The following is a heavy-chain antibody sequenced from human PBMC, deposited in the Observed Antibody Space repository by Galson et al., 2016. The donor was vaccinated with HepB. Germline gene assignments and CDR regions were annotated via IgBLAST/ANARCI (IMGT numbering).Heavy chain of an antibody. Sequence: SVKVSCKASGYTFTDYAMYWVRQAPGQRLEWMGWINAGTGNIKYSQKFQGRVTLTRDTSANTAYMELSSLRSEDTAVYYCARDRRYFDYWGQGTLSPSPQ. CDR1: GYTFTDYA. J-gene: IGHJ4*02. CDR3: ARDRRYFDY. V-gene: IGHV1-3*01. CDR2: INAGTGNI.